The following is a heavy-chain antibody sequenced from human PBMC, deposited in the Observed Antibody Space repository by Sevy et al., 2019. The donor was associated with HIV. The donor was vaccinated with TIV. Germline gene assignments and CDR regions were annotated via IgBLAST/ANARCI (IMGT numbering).Heavy chain of an antibody. CDR1: GFSFSSDW. V-gene: IGHV3-74*01. Sequence: GGSLRLSCTASGFSFSSDWMHWVRQAPGKGLMWVSHISPDGSTTRYADSVKGRFTSSRDNAKSSLYLQMNSLRLEDTALYYCARAQGYCVVERCYGGSVNAFDFWGQGTMVTVSS. CDR3: ARAQGYCVVERCYGGSVNAFDF. J-gene: IGHJ3*01. D-gene: IGHD2-15*01. CDR2: ISPDGSTT.